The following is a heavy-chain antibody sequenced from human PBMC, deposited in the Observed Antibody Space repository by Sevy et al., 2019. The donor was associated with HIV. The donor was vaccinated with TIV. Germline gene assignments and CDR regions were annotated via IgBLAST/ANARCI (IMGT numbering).Heavy chain of an antibody. Sequence: SETLSLTCAVSGGSIRSYYWSWIRQSPGKGLEWIGYIDYSGSTNYNPSLKSRVSMSIDTSTNRFSLKLSSVTAAETALYYCGGLDYHYYHAMDVWGQGTTVTVSS. CDR2: IDYSGST. D-gene: IGHD3-10*01. CDR1: GGSIRSYY. J-gene: IGHJ6*02. CDR3: GGLDYHYYHAMDV. V-gene: IGHV4-59*03.